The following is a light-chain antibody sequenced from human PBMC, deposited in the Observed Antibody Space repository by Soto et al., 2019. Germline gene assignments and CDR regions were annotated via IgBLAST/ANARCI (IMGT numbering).Light chain of an antibody. Sequence: QLTQAPPTLSTYVGDRVTITCRASQSIRYYLAWYQQMPGKAPKLLIYGASSLQSGVPSRFSGSGSGTEFTLTISSLQPDDFATYFCQHHNSYSQTFGQGTKV. V-gene: IGKV1-5*01. J-gene: IGKJ1*01. CDR3: QHHNSYSQT. CDR1: QSIRYY. CDR2: GAS.